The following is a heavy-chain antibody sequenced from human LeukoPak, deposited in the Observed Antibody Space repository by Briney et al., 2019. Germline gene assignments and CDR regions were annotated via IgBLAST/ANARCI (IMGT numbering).Heavy chain of an antibody. V-gene: IGHV3-23*01. Sequence: GGSLRLSCAASGFTFSSHGMSWVRQAPGKGLEWVSTISGSGDNTYYADSVKGRFTISRDNAKNSVYLQMNTLRVDDTAVYYCARDADGYSYGYEYWGQGALVTVSS. D-gene: IGHD5-18*01. CDR1: GFTFSSHG. CDR3: ARDADGYSYGYEY. CDR2: ISGSGDNT. J-gene: IGHJ4*02.